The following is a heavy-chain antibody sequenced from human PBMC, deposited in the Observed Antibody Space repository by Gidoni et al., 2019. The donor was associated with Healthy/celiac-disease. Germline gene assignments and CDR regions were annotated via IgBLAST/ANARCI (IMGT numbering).Heavy chain of an antibody. CDR1: GGSISSSRYY. D-gene: IGHD3-22*01. J-gene: IGHJ4*02. CDR3: ARLGNYYDSSGYYFLDY. Sequence: QLQLQESGPGLVKPSETLSLTCTVSGGSISSSRYYWGWIRQPPGKGLEWIGSIYYSGSTYYNPSLKSRVTISVDTSKNQFSLKLSSVTAADTAVYYCARLGNYYDSSGYYFLDYWGQGTLVTVSS. V-gene: IGHV4-39*01. CDR2: IYYSGST.